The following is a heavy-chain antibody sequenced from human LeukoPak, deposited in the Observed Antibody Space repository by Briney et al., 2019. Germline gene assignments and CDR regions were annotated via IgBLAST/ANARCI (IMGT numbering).Heavy chain of an antibody. Sequence: PGGSLRLSCAASGFTVNINYMSWVRQTPGKGLEWVSVIYCGGSTYYADSVKGRFTISRDNSKNTLYLQMNSLRAEDTAVYYCAKERGNIVATTGDFDYWGQGTLVTVSS. J-gene: IGHJ4*02. CDR1: GFTVNINY. CDR3: AKERGNIVATTGDFDY. V-gene: IGHV3-53*01. CDR2: IYCGGST. D-gene: IGHD5-12*01.